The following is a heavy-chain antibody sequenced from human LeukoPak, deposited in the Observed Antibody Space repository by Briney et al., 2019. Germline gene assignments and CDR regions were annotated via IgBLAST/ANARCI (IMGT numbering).Heavy chain of an antibody. Sequence: GESLKISCKGSGYTFTSYDINWVRQATGQGLEWMGWMNPNSGNTGYAQKFQGRVTMTRNTSISTAYMELSSLRSEDTAVYYCAREGGAAAGEGYYYYYMDVWGKGTTVTISS. J-gene: IGHJ6*03. CDR1: GYTFTSYD. V-gene: IGHV1-8*01. CDR3: AREGGAAAGEGYYYYYMDV. CDR2: MNPNSGNT. D-gene: IGHD6-13*01.